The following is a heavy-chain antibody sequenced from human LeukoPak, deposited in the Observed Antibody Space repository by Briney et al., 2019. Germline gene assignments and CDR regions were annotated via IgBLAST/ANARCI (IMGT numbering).Heavy chain of an antibody. CDR3: ARVVAPLGDYYYYYGMDV. J-gene: IGHJ6*04. V-gene: IGHV1-46*01. Sequence: ASVKVSCKASGYTFTGYYMHWVRQAPGQGLEWMGIINPSGGSTSYAQKFQGRVTMTRDTSTSTVYMELSSLRSEDTAVYYCARVVAPLGDYYYYYGMDVWGKGTTVTVSS. CDR1: GYTFTGYY. D-gene: IGHD2-15*01. CDR2: INPSGGST.